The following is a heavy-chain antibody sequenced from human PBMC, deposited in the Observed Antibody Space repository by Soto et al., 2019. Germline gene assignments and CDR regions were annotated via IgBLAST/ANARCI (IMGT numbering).Heavy chain of an antibody. CDR3: ARQVFGVVISPADY. D-gene: IGHD3-3*01. CDR1: GFTFSSYS. J-gene: IGHJ4*02. V-gene: IGHV3-48*01. CDR2: ISSSSSTI. Sequence: PGGSLRLSCACSGFTFSSYSMNWVRQAPGKGLEWVSYISSSSSTIYYADSVKGRFTISRDNAKNSLYLQMNSLRAEDTAVYYCARQVFGVVISPADYWGQGTLVPFSS.